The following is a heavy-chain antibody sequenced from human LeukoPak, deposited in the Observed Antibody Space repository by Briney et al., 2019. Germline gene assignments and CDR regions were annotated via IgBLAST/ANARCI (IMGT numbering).Heavy chain of an antibody. CDR2: IIGSGGTT. CDR3: AKDELLLSFED. CDR1: GFTFSSYS. J-gene: IGHJ4*02. V-gene: IGHV3-23*01. Sequence: GGSLRLSCAASGFTFSSYSMNWVRQAPGKGLEWVSGIIGSGGTTYYAHSVKGRFTISRDNSKNTLDLQMNSLRAEDTAVYYCAKDELLLSFEDWGQGTLVTVSS. D-gene: IGHD3-10*01.